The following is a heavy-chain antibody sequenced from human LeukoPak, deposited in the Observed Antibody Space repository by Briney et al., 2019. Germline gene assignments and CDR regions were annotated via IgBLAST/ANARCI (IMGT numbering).Heavy chain of an antibody. CDR1: GGSISSYY. D-gene: IGHD4-17*01. CDR2: IYTSGST. Sequence: SETLSLTCTVSGGSISSYYWSWIRQPAGKGLEWIGRIYTSGSTNYNPSLKSRVTMSVDTSKNQFSLKLRSVTAADTAVYYCARDQGLYDYGDSYFDYWGQGTLVTVSS. J-gene: IGHJ4*02. V-gene: IGHV4-4*07. CDR3: ARDQGLYDYGDSYFDY.